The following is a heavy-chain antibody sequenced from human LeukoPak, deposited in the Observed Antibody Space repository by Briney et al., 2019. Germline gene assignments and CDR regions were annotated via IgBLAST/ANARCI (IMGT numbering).Heavy chain of an antibody. Sequence: GGSLRLSCAASGFTFSSYSMNWVRQAPGKGLEWVSYISSSSSTIYYADSVKGRFTISRDNAKNSLYLQMNSLRAEDTAVYYCARGVGATSRYFDYWGQGTLVTVSS. CDR1: GFTFSSYS. D-gene: IGHD1-26*01. CDR3: ARGVGATSRYFDY. CDR2: ISSSSSTI. J-gene: IGHJ4*02. V-gene: IGHV3-48*01.